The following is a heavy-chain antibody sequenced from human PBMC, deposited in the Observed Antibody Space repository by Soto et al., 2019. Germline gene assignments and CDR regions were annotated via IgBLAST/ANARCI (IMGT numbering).Heavy chain of an antibody. J-gene: IGHJ4*01. V-gene: IGHV3-23*01. CDR1: GFTFSSYA. Sequence: PGGSLRLSCAASGFTFSSYAMSWVRQAPGKGLEWVSSISASGGGIYYADSVKGRFTISRDNSKNTVYLEMNSLRAEDTAVYYCAYSPSFRFSGSSLYFWGQGTLVTVSS. CDR3: AYSPSFRFSGSSLYF. D-gene: IGHD6-13*01. CDR2: ISASGGGI.